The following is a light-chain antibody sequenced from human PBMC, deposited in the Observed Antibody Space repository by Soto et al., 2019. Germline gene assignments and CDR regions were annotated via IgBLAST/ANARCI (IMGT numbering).Light chain of an antibody. V-gene: IGKV1-39*01. CDR1: RTIDNY. CDR3: QQSYNNPIP. CDR2: ATS. J-gene: IGKJ5*01. Sequence: IQMTQSPSSLSASLGDRVTITCRASRTIDNYLNWYQQTQGRAPEILVYATSSLQSGVPSRFTGGGSGTHCTLPLSGLQPEDFKTYFSQQSYNNPIPFGQGTRLEIK.